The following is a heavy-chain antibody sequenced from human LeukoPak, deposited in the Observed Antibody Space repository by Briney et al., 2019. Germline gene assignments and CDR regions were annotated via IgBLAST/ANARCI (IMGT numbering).Heavy chain of an antibody. D-gene: IGHD6-19*01. V-gene: IGHV3-49*04. Sequence: GGSLRLSCTASGFTFGDYAMSWVRQAPGKGLGWVGFIRSKAYGGTTEYAASVKGRFTISRDDSKSIAYLQMNSLKTEDTAVYYCTRGGGWYWFDPWGQGTLVTASS. J-gene: IGHJ5*02. CDR1: GFTFGDYA. CDR3: TRGGGWYWFDP. CDR2: IRSKAYGGTT.